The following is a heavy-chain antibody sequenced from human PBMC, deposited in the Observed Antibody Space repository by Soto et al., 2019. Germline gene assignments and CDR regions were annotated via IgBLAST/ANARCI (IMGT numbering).Heavy chain of an antibody. Sequence: QVQLVQSGAEVKKPGSSVKVSCKASGGTFSSYAISWVRQAPGQGLEWMGGIIPIFGTANYAQKFQGRVTITADESTSTAYMELSSLRSEDPAVYYCARDTEFSCSSRYAPAYYYGMDVWGQGTTVTVSS. CDR1: GGTFSSYA. V-gene: IGHV1-69*01. CDR3: ARDTEFSCSSRYAPAYYYGMDV. J-gene: IGHJ6*02. D-gene: IGHD6-6*01. CDR2: IIPIFGTA.